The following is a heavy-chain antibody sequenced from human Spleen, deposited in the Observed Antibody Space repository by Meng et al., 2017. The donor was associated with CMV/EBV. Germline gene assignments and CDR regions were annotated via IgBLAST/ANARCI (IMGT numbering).Heavy chain of an antibody. J-gene: IGHJ4*02. V-gene: IGHV1-69*10. D-gene: IGHD6-13*01. Sequence: SVKVSCKASGGTFSSNAISWVRQARGHGLEWMGGIIPILGIANYAQMFQGRVTITADKSTSTAYMELSRLRSDDTAVYYCARDLTEERQLVFNYWGQGTLVTVSS. CDR3: ARDLTEERQLVFNY. CDR1: GGTFSSNA. CDR2: IIPILGIA.